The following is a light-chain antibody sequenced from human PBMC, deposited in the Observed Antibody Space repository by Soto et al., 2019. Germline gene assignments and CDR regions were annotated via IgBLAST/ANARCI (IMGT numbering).Light chain of an antibody. V-gene: IGKV3-20*01. CDR1: QSVSGMY. Sequence: VFTQSPGTLSLSPGESATLSCRASQSVSGMYLAWYQQKPGQAPRLLIYGTSNRATGIPDRFSGSGSGTDFTLTIRRLEPEDFAMYFCQQYDNSPFTFGPGTKVDIK. CDR2: GTS. CDR3: QQYDNSPFT. J-gene: IGKJ3*01.